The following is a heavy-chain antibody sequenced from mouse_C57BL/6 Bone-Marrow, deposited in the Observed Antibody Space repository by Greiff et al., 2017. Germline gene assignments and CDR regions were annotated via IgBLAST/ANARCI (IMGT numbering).Heavy chain of an antibody. D-gene: IGHD3-2*02. V-gene: IGHV5-4*01. CDR2: ISDGGSYT. Sequence: EVHLVESGGGLVKPGGSLKLSCAASGFTFSSYAMSWVRQTPEKRLEWVATISDGGSYTYYPDNVKGRFTISRDNAKNNLYLQMSHLKSEDTAMYYCARPSDSSGYVWFAYWGQGTLVTVSA. J-gene: IGHJ3*01. CDR3: ARPSDSSGYVWFAY. CDR1: GFTFSSYA.